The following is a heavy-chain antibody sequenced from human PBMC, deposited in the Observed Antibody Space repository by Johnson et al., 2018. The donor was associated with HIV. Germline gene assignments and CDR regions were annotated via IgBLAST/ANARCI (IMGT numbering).Heavy chain of an antibody. Sequence: QVQLVESGGGLVQPGGSLRLSCAASGFTFSSYWMSWVRQAPGKGLEWVAVISYDGSNKYYADSVKGRFTISRDNSKNTLYLQMNSLRAEDTAVYYCAREGSSGWYGGCDSLSALDSWGQGTMVTVSS. CDR1: GFTFSSYW. CDR2: ISYDGSNK. D-gene: IGHD6-19*01. CDR3: AREGSSGWYGGCDSLSALDS. J-gene: IGHJ3*02. V-gene: IGHV3-30-3*01.